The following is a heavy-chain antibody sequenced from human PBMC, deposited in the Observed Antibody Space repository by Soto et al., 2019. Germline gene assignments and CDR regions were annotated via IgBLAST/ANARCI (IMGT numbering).Heavy chain of an antibody. V-gene: IGHV4-30-4*01. J-gene: IGHJ6*02. CDR3: ARRWIQLWFLPHGMDV. CDR1: GGSISSGDYY. Sequence: PSETLSLTCTVSGGSISSGDYYWSWIRQPPGKGLEWIGYIYYSGSTYYNPSLKSRVTISVDTSKNQFSLKLSSVTAADTAVYYCARRWIQLWFLPHGMDVWGQGTTVTVSS. D-gene: IGHD5-18*01. CDR2: IYYSGST.